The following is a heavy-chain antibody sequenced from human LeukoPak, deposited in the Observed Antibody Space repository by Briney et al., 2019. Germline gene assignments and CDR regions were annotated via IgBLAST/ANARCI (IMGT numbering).Heavy chain of an antibody. CDR2: ISGSDGST. CDR3: AKAIQTPRIEYYYDSSGYARY. Sequence: GGSLRLSCAASGFTFSSYAMSWVRQAPGKGLEWVSAISGSDGSTYYADSVKGRFTISRDNSKNTLYLQMNSLRAEDTAVYYCAKAIQTPRIEYYYDSSGYARYWGQGTLVTVSS. D-gene: IGHD3-22*01. V-gene: IGHV3-23*01. CDR1: GFTFSSYA. J-gene: IGHJ4*02.